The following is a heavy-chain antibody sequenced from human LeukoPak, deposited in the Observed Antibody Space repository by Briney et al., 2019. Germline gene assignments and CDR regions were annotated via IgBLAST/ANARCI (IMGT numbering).Heavy chain of an antibody. CDR3: AKYTTTSRKVGFDP. Sequence: SQTLSLTCTVSGGPISSGDYYWSWIRRLPGKGLEWIGYIYYSGSTYYNPSLKSRLTMSVDTAKNQFSLRLRSVTAADTAVYYCAKYTTTSRKVGFDPWGQGTLITVSS. J-gene: IGHJ5*01. D-gene: IGHD2-2*01. V-gene: IGHV4-31*03. CDR2: IYYSGST. CDR1: GGPISSGDYY.